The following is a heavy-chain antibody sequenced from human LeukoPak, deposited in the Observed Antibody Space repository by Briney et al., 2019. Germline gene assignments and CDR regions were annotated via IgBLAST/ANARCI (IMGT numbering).Heavy chain of an antibody. CDR2: IYYSGST. J-gene: IGHJ4*02. D-gene: IGHD6-19*01. Sequence: SETLSLTCTVSGGSISSSSYYWGWIRQPPGKGLEWIGSIYYSGSTYYNPSPKSRVTISVDTSKNQFSLKLSSVTAADTAVYYCARIAVAGTDFDYWGQGTLVTVSS. CDR1: GGSISSSSYY. V-gene: IGHV4-39*01. CDR3: ARIAVAGTDFDY.